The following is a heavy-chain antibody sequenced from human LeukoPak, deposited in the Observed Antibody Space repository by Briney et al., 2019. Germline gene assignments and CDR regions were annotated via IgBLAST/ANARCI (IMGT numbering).Heavy chain of an antibody. V-gene: IGHV1-2*02. CDR3: ARASRYCRGGSCFFWFDP. CDR2: INPNSCGA. J-gene: IGHJ5*02. Sequence: ASVKVSFKASGYTFTTDYMHWVRQAPGQGLEWMGWINPNSCGANYAQKLHGRVTMTRDTSTSTASMELSRPRSHDTAVSYSARASRYCRGGSCFFWFDPWGQGTLVTVPS. CDR1: GYTFTTDY. D-gene: IGHD2-15*01.